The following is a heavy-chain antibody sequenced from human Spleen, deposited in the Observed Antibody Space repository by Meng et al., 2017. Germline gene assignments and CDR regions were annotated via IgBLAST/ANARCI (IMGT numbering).Heavy chain of an antibody. V-gene: IGHV4-34*01. J-gene: IGHJ4*02. CDR2: INNSGST. CDR1: GGSFSDYY. CDR3: ARGPTTMAHDFDY. D-gene: IGHD4-11*01. Sequence: QVQLHQWGARLLKPSETLSLSCVVSGGSFSDYYWSWIRQPPGKGLGWIGEINNSGSTNYNPSLESRATISVDTSQNNLSLKLSSVTAADSAVYYCARGPTTMAHDFDYWGQGTLVTVSS.